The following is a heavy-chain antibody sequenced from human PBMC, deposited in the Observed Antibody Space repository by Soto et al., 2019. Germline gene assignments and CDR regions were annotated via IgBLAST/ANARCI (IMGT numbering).Heavy chain of an antibody. V-gene: IGHV1-69*01. CDR2: IIPVFHTA. D-gene: IGHD3-22*01. J-gene: IGHJ4*02. CDR1: GGLFSSYP. CDR3: ARGGSGYTWFNEF. Sequence: QEQLVQSGAEVKKPGSSVKVSCKASGGLFSSYPISWVRQVPGQGLEWMGGIIPVFHTAYYTQRFQGRVTITADEPTNTAYMELSSLRSEDTALYYCARGGSGYTWFNEFWGQGTLVTVSS.